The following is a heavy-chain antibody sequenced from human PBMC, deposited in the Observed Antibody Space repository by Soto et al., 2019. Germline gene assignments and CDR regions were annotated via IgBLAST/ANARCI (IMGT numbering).Heavy chain of an antibody. CDR1: GGSISSSSYY. J-gene: IGHJ3*02. Sequence: QLQLQESGPGLVKPSETLSLTCTVSGGSISSSSYYWGWIRQPPGKGLEWIGSIYYSGSTYYNPSLKSRVPISVDTSKNQFSLKLSSVTAADTAVYYCARHRGGYCSSTSCYRLDAFDIWGQGTMVTVSS. D-gene: IGHD2-2*01. CDR2: IYYSGST. V-gene: IGHV4-39*01. CDR3: ARHRGGYCSSTSCYRLDAFDI.